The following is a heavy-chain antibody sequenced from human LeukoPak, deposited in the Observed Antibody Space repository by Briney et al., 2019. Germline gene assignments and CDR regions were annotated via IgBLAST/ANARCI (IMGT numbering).Heavy chain of an antibody. J-gene: IGHJ4*02. CDR2: IKSKTDGGTT. V-gene: IGHV3-15*01. Sequence: PGGSLRLSCAASGFTFSNAWMSWVRQAPGKGLEWVGRIKSKTDGGTTDYAAPVKGRFTISRDDSKNTLYLQMNSLKTEDTAVYYCTTGVNDFYCSSTSCSDYWGQGTLVTVSS. D-gene: IGHD2-2*01. CDR3: TTGVNDFYCSSTSCSDY. CDR1: GFTFSNAW.